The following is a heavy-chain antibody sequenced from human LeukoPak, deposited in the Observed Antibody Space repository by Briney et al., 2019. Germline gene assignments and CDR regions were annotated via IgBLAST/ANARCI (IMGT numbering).Heavy chain of an antibody. CDR2: ISGYNGNT. Sequence: ASVKVSCKASGYSFTSYGFTWVRQAPGQGLEWMGWISGYNGNTNYAQKLQGRVTMTTDTPTSTAYMELRSLRSDDTAVYYCARGPRYFDWLSHGAYFDYWGQGTLVTVSS. CDR1: GYSFTSYG. J-gene: IGHJ4*02. D-gene: IGHD3-9*01. CDR3: ARGPRYFDWLSHGAYFDY. V-gene: IGHV1-18*01.